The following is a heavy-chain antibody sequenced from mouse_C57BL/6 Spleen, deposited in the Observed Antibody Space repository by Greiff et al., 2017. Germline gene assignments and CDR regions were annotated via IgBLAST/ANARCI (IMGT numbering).Heavy chain of an antibody. CDR2: LWSGGST. D-gene: IGHD1-1*01. Sequence: VQLQESGPGLVQPSQSLSITCTVSGFSLTSYGVHWVRQSPGKGLEWLGVLWSGGSTDYNAAFISRLSISKDNSKSQVFFKMNSLQADDTAIYYCASCSSYDAMDYWGQGTSVTVSS. CDR3: ASCSSYDAMDY. CDR1: GFSLTSYG. J-gene: IGHJ4*01. V-gene: IGHV2-2*01.